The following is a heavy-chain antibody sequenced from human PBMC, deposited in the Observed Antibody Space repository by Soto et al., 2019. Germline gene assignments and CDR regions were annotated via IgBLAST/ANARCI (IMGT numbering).Heavy chain of an antibody. V-gene: IGHV4-4*02. J-gene: IGHJ4*02. CDR1: GGTIGSSNW. CDR3: ARVPSH. CDR2: IHDSGST. Sequence: SETLSLTCAVSGGTIGSSNWWSWVRQSPGKGLEWIGEIHDSGSTNYSPSLKSRVTISLDKSKNQFSLKLSSVTAADTAVYYCARVPSHWGQGILVTVSS.